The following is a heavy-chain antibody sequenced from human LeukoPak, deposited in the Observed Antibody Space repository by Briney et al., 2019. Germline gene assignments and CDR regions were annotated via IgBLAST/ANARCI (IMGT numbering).Heavy chain of an antibody. CDR2: IKSKTDGGTT. J-gene: IGHJ3*02. V-gene: IGHV3-15*01. Sequence: GGSLRLSCAASGFTFSNAWMSWVRQAPGKGLEWVGRIKSKTDGGTTDYAAPVKGRFTISRDDSKNTLYLQMNSLKTEDTAVYYCTTEGDSYGELWADIWGQGTMVTVSS. D-gene: IGHD5-18*01. CDR1: GFTFSNAW. CDR3: TTEGDSYGELWADI.